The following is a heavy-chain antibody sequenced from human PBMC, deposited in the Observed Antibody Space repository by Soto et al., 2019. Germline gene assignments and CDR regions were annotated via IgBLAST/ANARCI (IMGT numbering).Heavy chain of an antibody. CDR1: GFTFSDYY. Sequence: GGSLRLSCAASGFTFSDYYMSWIRQAPGKGLEWVSYISSSGSTIYYADSVKGLFTISRDNAKNSLYLQMNSLRAEDTAVYYCASPGIAAAAHDAFDIWGQGTMVTVSS. CDR3: ASPGIAAAAHDAFDI. CDR2: ISSSGSTI. D-gene: IGHD6-13*01. J-gene: IGHJ3*02. V-gene: IGHV3-11*01.